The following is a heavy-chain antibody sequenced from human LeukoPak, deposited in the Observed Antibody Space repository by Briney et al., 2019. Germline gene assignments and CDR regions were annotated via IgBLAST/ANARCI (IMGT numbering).Heavy chain of an antibody. J-gene: IGHJ5*02. Sequence: SQTLSLTCAISGDSVSSNSAAWNWIRQSPSRGLEWLGRTYYRSKWYNDYAVSVKSRITINPDTSKNQFSLQLNSVTPEDTAVYYCARGVDIVVVPAASRKYNWFDPWGQGTLVTVSS. CDR1: GDSVSSNSAA. D-gene: IGHD2-2*03. CDR2: TYYRSKWYN. V-gene: IGHV6-1*01. CDR3: ARGVDIVVVPAASRKYNWFDP.